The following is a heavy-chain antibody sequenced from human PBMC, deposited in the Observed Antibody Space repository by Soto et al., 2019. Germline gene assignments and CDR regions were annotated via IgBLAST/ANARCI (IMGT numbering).Heavy chain of an antibody. CDR1: GGTFSSYA. V-gene: IGHV1-69*13. CDR3: GSSLNYYYYGMDV. Sequence: SVKVSCKASGGTFSSYAISWVRQAPGQGLEWMGGIIPIFGTANYAQKFQGRVTITADESTSTAYMELSSLRSEDTAVYYCGSSLNYYYYGMDVWGQGTTVTVSS. J-gene: IGHJ6*02. CDR2: IIPIFGTA. D-gene: IGHD6-6*01.